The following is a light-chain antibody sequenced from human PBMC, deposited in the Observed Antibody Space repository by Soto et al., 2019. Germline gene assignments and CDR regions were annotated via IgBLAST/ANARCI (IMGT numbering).Light chain of an antibody. CDR1: QSISNH. V-gene: IGKV1-5*01. Sequence: EIQMTQSPSTLSASVGDRVTITCRASQSISNHLAWYQQKPGKAPEVLIYDASTLESGVPSRFSGSGSGTKFTLTISSLQPDDFATYYCQQYSSNLYTFGQGTKLEIK. J-gene: IGKJ2*01. CDR3: QQYSSNLYT. CDR2: DAS.